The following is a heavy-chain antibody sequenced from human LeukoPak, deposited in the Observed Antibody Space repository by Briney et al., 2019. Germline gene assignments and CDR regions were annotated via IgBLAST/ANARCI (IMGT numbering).Heavy chain of an antibody. D-gene: IGHD1-26*01. V-gene: IGHV3-73*01. J-gene: IGHJ4*02. CDR2: IRSKANNHAT. Sequence: GGSLRLSCAASGFTFSASPIHWVRQASGKGLEWVGRIRSKANNHATGYAASVEGRFTISRDNSKNTAYLQMDSLTTGDTALYYCTSDSILEAVPNFDYWGQGTLVTVSS. CDR1: GFTFSASP. CDR3: TSDSILEAVPNFDY.